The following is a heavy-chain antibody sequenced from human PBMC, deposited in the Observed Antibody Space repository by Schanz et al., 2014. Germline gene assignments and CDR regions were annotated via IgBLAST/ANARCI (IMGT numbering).Heavy chain of an antibody. CDR3: ARVHIATYHYNSPGAFDI. J-gene: IGHJ3*02. CDR1: GYIFGSHG. Sequence: QVQLVQSGVEVKRPGASVKLSCKASGYIFGSHGMTWVRQAPGQGPELMGWINAHTGNTQYAQKFQGRVNMTRDTVTTTVHLELTRLRTDDTAIYYCARVHIATYHYNSPGAFDIWGQGTRVTVSS. D-gene: IGHD3-10*01. V-gene: IGHV1-18*01. CDR2: INAHTGNT.